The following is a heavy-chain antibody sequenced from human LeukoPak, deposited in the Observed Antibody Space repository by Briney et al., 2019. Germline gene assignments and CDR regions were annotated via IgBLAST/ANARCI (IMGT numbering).Heavy chain of an antibody. CDR2: IYTSGST. Sequence: SETLSLTCTVSGGSISSGSYYRSWIRQPAGKGLERIGRIYTSGSTNYNPSLKSRVTISVDTSKNQFSLKLSSVTAADTAVYYCARSRMVRGVIEFDPWGQGTLVTVSS. V-gene: IGHV4-61*02. J-gene: IGHJ5*02. D-gene: IGHD3-10*01. CDR3: ARSRMVRGVIEFDP. CDR1: GGSISSGSYY.